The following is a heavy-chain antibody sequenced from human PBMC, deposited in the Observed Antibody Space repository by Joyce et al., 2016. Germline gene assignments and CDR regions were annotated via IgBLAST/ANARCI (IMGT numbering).Heavy chain of an antibody. J-gene: IGHJ4*02. CDR3: ARSQWLAPLMY. Sequence: QVQLQQWGAGLLKPSETLSLTCAGSGGTFRGFFWTWVRQPQGKGLEWIGDINNSGVTNYNPSLKNRVTFSVYTSKNQFSLKLTSLSAADTAVYYCARSQWLAPLMYWGQGTPVTVSS. V-gene: IGHV4-34*01. CDR2: INNSGVT. CDR1: GGTFRGFF. D-gene: IGHD6-19*01.